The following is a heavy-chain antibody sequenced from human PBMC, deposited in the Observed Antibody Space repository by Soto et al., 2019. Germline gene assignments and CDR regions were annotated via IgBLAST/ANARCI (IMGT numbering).Heavy chain of an antibody. V-gene: IGHV1-46*01. J-gene: IGHJ4*02. CDR2: ISPSSGST. Sequence: VKVSCKASGYTFTSYYMHWVRQAPGQGLEWMGIISPSSGSTTYAQKFQGRVTVTRDTSTTTVYMELSSLRSEDTAVYYCARKLSSNGWSAFDYWGQGTLVTVSS. D-gene: IGHD6-19*01. CDR1: GYTFTSYY. CDR3: ARKLSSNGWSAFDY.